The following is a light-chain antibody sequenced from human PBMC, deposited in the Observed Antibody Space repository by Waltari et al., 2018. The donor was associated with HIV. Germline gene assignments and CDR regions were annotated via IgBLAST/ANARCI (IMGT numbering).Light chain of an antibody. CDR3: QQRSNWPPYT. J-gene: IGKJ2*01. CDR1: QSVSSY. CDR2: DAS. V-gene: IGKV3-11*01. Sequence: EIALTQSPATLSLSPGARATLSCRASQSVSSYLAWYQQKPGQAPRLLIYDASNSATGIPARFSGSGSGTDFTLTITSLEPEDFAVYYCQQRSNWPPYTFGQGTKLEIK.